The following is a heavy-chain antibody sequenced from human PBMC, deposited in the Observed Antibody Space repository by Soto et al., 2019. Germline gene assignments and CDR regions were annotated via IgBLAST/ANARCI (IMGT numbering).Heavy chain of an antibody. CDR2: TYYRSKWYD. Sequence: QVQLQQSGPGLVKPSQTLSLTCAIFGDSVSSKSVAWNWIRQSPSRGLEWLGRTYYRSKWYDDXAATVKSRITXXPXTXMNQLSLQLNSVTPEYTAVYYCARVRFAQQMSHFDYWGQGILVTVSS. V-gene: IGHV6-1*01. CDR1: GDSVSSKSVA. D-gene: IGHD6-13*01. J-gene: IGHJ4*02. CDR3: ARVRFAQQMSHFDY.